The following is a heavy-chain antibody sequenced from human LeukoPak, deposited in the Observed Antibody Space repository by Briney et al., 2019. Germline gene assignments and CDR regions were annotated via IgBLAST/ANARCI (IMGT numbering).Heavy chain of an antibody. D-gene: IGHD1-26*01. CDR2: ISLRGLT. V-gene: IGHV4-4*02. CDR3: SRESGPFSPFGF. CDR1: GGCISGTNW. Sequence: SETLSLTCGVSGGCISGTNWWSWVRQPPGQGLEWIGEISLRGLTNYNPSLRSRLTMSLDESKNQVSLNLTSVTAADTAVYYCSRESGPFSPFGFWGQGTLVSVHS. J-gene: IGHJ4*02.